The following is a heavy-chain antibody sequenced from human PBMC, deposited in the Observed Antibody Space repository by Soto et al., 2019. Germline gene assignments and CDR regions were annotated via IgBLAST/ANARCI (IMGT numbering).Heavy chain of an antibody. J-gene: IGHJ4*02. V-gene: IGHV3-7*01. CDR1: GFTFSSYW. Sequence: GGSVRLSCAASGFTFSSYWMSWVRQAPGKGPEWVANIKQDGSEKYYVDSVKGRFTISRDNAKNSLYLQMNSLRAEDTAVYYCARDPDSSGWDVDYWGQGTLVTVSS. D-gene: IGHD6-19*01. CDR2: IKQDGSEK. CDR3: ARDPDSSGWDVDY.